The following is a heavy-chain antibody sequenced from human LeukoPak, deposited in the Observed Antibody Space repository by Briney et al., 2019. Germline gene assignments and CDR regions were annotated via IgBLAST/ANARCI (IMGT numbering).Heavy chain of an antibody. CDR1: GFIFNHYA. J-gene: IGHJ4*02. Sequence: AGSLRLSCEASGFIFNHYALHWVRQAPHKGLEWVAVIWSDGTNRYYADSVKGRFSIFRDDSQKRVSLQMNSLRAEDTAVYYCVRDAQRGFDYSNSLQYWGQGALVTVSS. V-gene: IGHV3-33*01. CDR2: IWSDGTNR. CDR3: VRDAQRGFDYSNSLQY. D-gene: IGHD4-11*01.